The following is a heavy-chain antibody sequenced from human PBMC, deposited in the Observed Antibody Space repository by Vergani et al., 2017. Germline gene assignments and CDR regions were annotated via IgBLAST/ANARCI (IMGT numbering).Heavy chain of an antibody. Sequence: EVQLLESGGGLVQPGGSLRLSCAASGFTFSSYAMSWVRQAPGKGLEWVSAISGSGGSTYYADSVKGRFTISRDNSKNTLYLQMNSLRAEDTAVYYCAKVDCSSTSCYEYSFDYWGQGTLVTVSS. D-gene: IGHD2-2*01. CDR2: ISGSGGST. CDR1: GFTFSSYA. J-gene: IGHJ4*02. V-gene: IGHV3-23*01. CDR3: AKVDCSSTSCYEYSFDY.